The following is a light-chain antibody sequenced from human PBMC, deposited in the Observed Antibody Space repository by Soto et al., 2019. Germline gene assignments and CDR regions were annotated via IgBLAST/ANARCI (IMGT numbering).Light chain of an antibody. CDR2: KAS. J-gene: IGKJ1*01. V-gene: IGKV1-5*03. Sequence: DIQMTQSPSTLSASVGDRVTITCRASQSISSWLAWYQQKPGKAPKLLIYKASSLESGVPSRFSGSGSGTEFTLPISSLQPDDFATYYCQQYNSEGTFGQGTKVAIK. CDR3: QQYNSEGT. CDR1: QSISSW.